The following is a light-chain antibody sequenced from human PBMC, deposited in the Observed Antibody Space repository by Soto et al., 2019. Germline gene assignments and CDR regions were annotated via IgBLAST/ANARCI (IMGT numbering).Light chain of an antibody. V-gene: IGLV2-14*01. CDR3: SSYTSSSPLYV. Sequence: QSVLTQPASVSGSPGQSITISCTGTSSDVGGYNYVSWYQQHPGKAPKLMIYDVSNRPSGVSNRFSGSKSGNTASLTISGLQAEDEADYYCSSYTSSSPLYVLGNGTKVTVL. CDR1: SSDVGGYNY. J-gene: IGLJ1*01. CDR2: DVS.